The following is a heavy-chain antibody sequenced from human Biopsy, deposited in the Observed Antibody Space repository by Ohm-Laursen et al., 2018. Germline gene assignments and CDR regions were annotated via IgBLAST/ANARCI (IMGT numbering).Heavy chain of an antibody. D-gene: IGHD1-26*01. V-gene: IGHV3-21*01. CDR1: GFTFSPYT. CDR2: ISSSGNFM. Sequence: SLRLSCAASGFTFSPYTMTWVRQAPGKGLEWVSSISSSGNFMYYTDSVKGRFTISRDNAKNSLYLQMNSLRAEDTALYYCARIFLVGVTPGHGMDVWGQGTTVTVSS. CDR3: ARIFLVGVTPGHGMDV. J-gene: IGHJ6*02.